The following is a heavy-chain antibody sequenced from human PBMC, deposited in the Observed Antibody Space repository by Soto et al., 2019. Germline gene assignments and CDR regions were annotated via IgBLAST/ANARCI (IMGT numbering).Heavy chain of an antibody. CDR3: AKASLYYYDSSGYLYFDY. Sequence: GGSLRLSCAASGFTFSSYAMSWVRQAPGKGLEWVSAISGSGGSTYYADSVKGRFTISRDNSKNTLYLQMNSLRAEDTAVYYCAKASLYYYDSSGYLYFDYWGQGTLVTVSS. CDR2: ISGSGGST. V-gene: IGHV3-23*01. D-gene: IGHD3-22*01. J-gene: IGHJ4*02. CDR1: GFTFSSYA.